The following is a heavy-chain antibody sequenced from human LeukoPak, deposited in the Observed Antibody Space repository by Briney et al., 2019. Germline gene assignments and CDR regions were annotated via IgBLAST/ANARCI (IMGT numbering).Heavy chain of an antibody. D-gene: IGHD6-19*01. J-gene: IGHJ4*02. CDR3: ARLIAVAGYIDY. CDR2: IYYSGST. V-gene: IGHV4-39*01. Sequence: KPSETLSLTCTVSGGSISSSSYYWGWIRQPPGKGLEWIGSIYYSGSTYYNPSLKSRVTISVDTSKNQFSLKLSSVTAADTAVYYCARLIAVAGYIDYWGQGTLVTVSS. CDR1: GGSISSSSYY.